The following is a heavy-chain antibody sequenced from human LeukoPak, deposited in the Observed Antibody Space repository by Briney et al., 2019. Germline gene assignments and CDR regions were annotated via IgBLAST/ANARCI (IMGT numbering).Heavy chain of an antibody. V-gene: IGHV4-39*01. CDR2: TYYVGSA. CDR1: GGSISRSSSY. Sequence: SETLSLTCTVSGGSISRSSSYWGWIRQPPGKGLEWIGSTYYVGSAYYNPSLKSRVTVSVDTSKNQFSLKLSSVTAADTAVYYCASRPRYYYYYYYMDVWGKGTTVTVSS. J-gene: IGHJ6*03. CDR3: ASRPRYYYYYYYMDV.